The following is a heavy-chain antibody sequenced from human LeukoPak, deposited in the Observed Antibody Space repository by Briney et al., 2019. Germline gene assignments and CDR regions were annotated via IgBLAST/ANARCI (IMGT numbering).Heavy chain of an antibody. V-gene: IGHV3-30*04. CDR1: GFTFSSYA. J-gene: IGHJ4*02. CDR2: ISYDGSNK. CDR3: ARSYCSSTSCYAGPFDY. Sequence: PGRSLRLSCAASGFTFSSYAMHWVRQAPGKGLEWVAVISYDGSNKYYADSVKGRFTISRDNSKNTLYLQMNSLRAEDTAVYYCARSYCSSTSCYAGPFDYWGQGTLSPSPQ. D-gene: IGHD2-2*01.